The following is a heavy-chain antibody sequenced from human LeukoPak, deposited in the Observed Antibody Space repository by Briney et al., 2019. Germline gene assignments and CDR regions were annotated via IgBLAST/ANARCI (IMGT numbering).Heavy chain of an antibody. D-gene: IGHD4-17*01. CDR3: AKDRGAYGDPGGYFDY. J-gene: IGHJ4*02. CDR1: GFTFSSYA. V-gene: IGHV3-23*01. Sequence: GGSLRLSCATSGFTFSSYAMNWVRQAPGKGLEWVSSITYSGASTYYADSVKGRFTISRDNSKNTLYLQMNSLRAEDTAMYYCAKDRGAYGDPGGYFDYWGQGTLVTVSS. CDR2: ITYSGAST.